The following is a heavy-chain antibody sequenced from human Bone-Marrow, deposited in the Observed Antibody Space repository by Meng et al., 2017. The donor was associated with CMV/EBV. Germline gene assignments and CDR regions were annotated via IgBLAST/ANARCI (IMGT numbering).Heavy chain of an antibody. CDR2: ISSSSSYI. V-gene: IGHV3-21*01. Sequence: YSMNGGRQAPGKGLEWVSSISSSSSYIYYADSVKGRFTISRDNAKNSLYLQMNSLRAEDTAVYYCARDLGGAYYDFWSGYYTNWFDPWGQGTLVTVSS. D-gene: IGHD3-3*01. CDR1: YS. CDR3: ARDLGGAYYDFWSGYYTNWFDP. J-gene: IGHJ5*02.